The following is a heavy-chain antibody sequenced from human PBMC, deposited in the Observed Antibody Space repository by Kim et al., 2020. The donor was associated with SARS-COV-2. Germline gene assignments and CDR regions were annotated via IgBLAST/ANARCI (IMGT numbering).Heavy chain of an antibody. D-gene: IGHD3-9*01. CDR2: ISSSGSTT. Sequence: GGSLRLSCAASGFTFSSYEMNWVRQAPGKGLEWVSYISSSGSTTYYADSVKGRFTISRDNAKNSLYLQMNSLRAEDTAVYYCARAKFDWLLYSYGMDVWGQGTTVTVSS. V-gene: IGHV3-48*03. J-gene: IGHJ6*02. CDR3: ARAKFDWLLYSYGMDV. CDR1: GFTFSSYE.